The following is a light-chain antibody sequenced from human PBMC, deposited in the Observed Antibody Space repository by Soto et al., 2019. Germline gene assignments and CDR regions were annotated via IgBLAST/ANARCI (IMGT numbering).Light chain of an antibody. V-gene: IGKV1-5*03. CDR2: KAS. Sequence: DIQMTQSPSTLSASVGDRVTITCRASQSISNWLAWYQQKPGKAPKLRIYKASSLESGVPSRFSGSGSGTEFTLTISSLQPDDSATYYCQCGVTFGGGTKVEIK. CDR1: QSISNW. J-gene: IGKJ4*01. CDR3: QCGVT.